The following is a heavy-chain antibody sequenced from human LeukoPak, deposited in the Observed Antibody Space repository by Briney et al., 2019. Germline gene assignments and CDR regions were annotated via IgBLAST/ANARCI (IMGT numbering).Heavy chain of an antibody. D-gene: IGHD1-14*01. CDR2: IGSSTSYI. CDR3: ARDSRGRSRPYYFDY. CDR1: GFTFSSYS. J-gene: IGHJ4*02. V-gene: IGHV3-21*01. Sequence: GGSLRLSCGASGFTFSSYSMNWVRQAPGKGLQWVSSIGSSTSYIYYADSVKGRFTISRDNAKNSLYLQMNSLSVEDTAVYYCARDSRGRSRPYYFDYWGQGILVTVSA.